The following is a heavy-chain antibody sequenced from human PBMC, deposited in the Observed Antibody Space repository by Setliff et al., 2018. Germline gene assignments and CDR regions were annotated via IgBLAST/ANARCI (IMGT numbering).Heavy chain of an antibody. CDR2: IYYSGST. D-gene: IGHD3-3*01. J-gene: IGHJ3*02. CDR3: AKTPPFYDFWSGSASPGAFDI. V-gene: IGHV4-39*01. Sequence: SLTCTVSGGSISSSSYYWGWIRQPPGKGLEWIGSIYYSGSTYYNPSLKSRVTISVDTSKNQFSLKLSSVTAADTAVYYCAKTPPFYDFWSGSASPGAFDIWGQGTMVTVSS. CDR1: GGSISSSSYY.